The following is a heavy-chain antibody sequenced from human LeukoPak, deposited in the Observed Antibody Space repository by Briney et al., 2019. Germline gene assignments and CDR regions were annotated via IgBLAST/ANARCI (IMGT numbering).Heavy chain of an antibody. CDR3: ATSSGSSA. J-gene: IGHJ5*02. D-gene: IGHD3-10*01. V-gene: IGHV3-11*01. CDR1: GFTFSDYY. CDR2: ISTSGDII. Sequence: PAGSLRLSCAASGFTFSDYYMSWFRQAPGKGLEWVSYISTSGDIIHYTDSVKGRFTISRDDARNSLYLQMNSLRAEDSAVYYCATSSGSSACGQGTLVTVSS.